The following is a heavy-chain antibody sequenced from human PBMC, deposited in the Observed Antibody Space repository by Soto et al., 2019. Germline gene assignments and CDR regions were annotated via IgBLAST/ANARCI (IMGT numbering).Heavy chain of an antibody. J-gene: IGHJ6*03. CDR1: GGSISSSSYY. Sequence: PSETLSLTCTVSGGSISSSSYYWGWIRQPPGKRLEWIGSIYYSGRTYYNPSLKSRVTISVDTSKKQFSLKLSSVTAADTAVYYCARHLGVVATDYYYYYMDVWGKGTTVTVSS. D-gene: IGHD2-15*01. CDR3: ARHLGVVATDYYYYYMDV. CDR2: IYYSGRT. V-gene: IGHV4-39*01.